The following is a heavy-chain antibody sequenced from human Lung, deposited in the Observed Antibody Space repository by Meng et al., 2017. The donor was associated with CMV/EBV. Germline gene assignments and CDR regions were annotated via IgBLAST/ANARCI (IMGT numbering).Heavy chain of an antibody. CDR2: INPNSGGT. J-gene: IGHJ6*02. Sequence: ASVXVSCKASGYTFTGYYMHWVRQAPGQGLEWMGWINPNSGGTNYAQKFQGRVTMTRDTSISTAYMELSRLRSDDTAVYYCARVFGVVVPLEGCMDVLGQGXTVTVSS. CDR1: GYTFTGYY. V-gene: IGHV1-2*02. D-gene: IGHD2-2*01. CDR3: ARVFGVVVPLEGCMDV.